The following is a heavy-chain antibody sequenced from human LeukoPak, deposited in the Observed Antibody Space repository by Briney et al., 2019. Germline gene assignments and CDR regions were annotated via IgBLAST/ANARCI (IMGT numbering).Heavy chain of an antibody. V-gene: IGHV3-21*01. CDR1: GFTFSSYS. CDR2: ISSSSSYI. Sequence: GGSLRLSCAASGFTFSSYSMNWVRQAPGKGLEWVSSISSSSSYIYYADSVKGRLTISRDNAKNSLYLQMNSLRAEDTAVYYCARDRSPYYYDSSGYLWGQGTLVTVSS. CDR3: ARDRSPYYYDSSGYL. J-gene: IGHJ5*02. D-gene: IGHD3-22*01.